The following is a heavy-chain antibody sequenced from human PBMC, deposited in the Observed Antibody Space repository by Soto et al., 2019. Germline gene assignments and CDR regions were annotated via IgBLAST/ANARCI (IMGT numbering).Heavy chain of an antibody. Sequence: GGSLRLSCASSVFTFDDYGMHWVRQAPGKGLEWVSGISWNSNSIGYADSVKGRFTISRDNAKKSLYLQMNSLRPEDTALYYCAKLMGSGSYSPGGMVGNYCMDGWGQGTTVTVSS. V-gene: IGHV3-9*01. CDR1: VFTFDDYG. CDR2: ISWNSNSI. CDR3: AKLMGSGSYSPGGMVGNYCMDG. J-gene: IGHJ6*02. D-gene: IGHD3-10*01.